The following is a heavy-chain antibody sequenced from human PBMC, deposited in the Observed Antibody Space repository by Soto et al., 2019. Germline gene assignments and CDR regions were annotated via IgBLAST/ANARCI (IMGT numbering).Heavy chain of an antibody. J-gene: IGHJ4*02. D-gene: IGHD3-9*01. V-gene: IGHV3-23*01. CDR3: AKDRSDILNGYYNVIRGHHSPPFDY. Sequence: GGSLRLSCAASGFTFSSYAMSWVRQAPGKGLEWVSAISGSGGSTYYADSVKGRFTISRDKSKNTLYLQMNSLRAEDTDVYYWAKDRSDILNGYYNVIRGHHSPPFDYWGQGTLVTVSS. CDR1: GFTFSSYA. CDR2: ISGSGGST.